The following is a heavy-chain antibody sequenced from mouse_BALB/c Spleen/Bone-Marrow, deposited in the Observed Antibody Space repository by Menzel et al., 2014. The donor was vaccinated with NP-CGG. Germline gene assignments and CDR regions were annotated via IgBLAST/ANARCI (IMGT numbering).Heavy chain of an antibody. CDR1: GYTFTSYV. J-gene: IGHJ4*01. V-gene: IGHV1-14*01. CDR3: SSHNWDYAMDY. D-gene: IGHD4-1*02. Sequence: VQLQQSGPELVKPGASVKMSCKASGYTFTSYVMHWVKQKPGQGLECIGYINPYNDGTKNNEKFKGKATLTSDKSSSTPYMEPSSQTAEDSAVYDCSSHNWDYAMDYWGQGTSVTVSS. CDR2: INPYNDGT.